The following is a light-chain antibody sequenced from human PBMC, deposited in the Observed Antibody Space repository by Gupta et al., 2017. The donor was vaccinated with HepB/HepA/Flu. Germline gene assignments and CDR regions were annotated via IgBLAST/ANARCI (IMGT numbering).Light chain of an antibody. CDR3: NSRDSSGNHHWV. CDR2: GKN. V-gene: IGLV3-19*01. Sequence: SSELTPDPAVSVALGQTVRIPCQGDSLRSYYASWYQQKPGQAPVLVIYGKNNRPSGIPDRFSGSSSGNTASLTITGAQAEDEADYYCNSRDSSGNHHWVFGGGTKLTVL. J-gene: IGLJ3*02. CDR1: SLRSYY.